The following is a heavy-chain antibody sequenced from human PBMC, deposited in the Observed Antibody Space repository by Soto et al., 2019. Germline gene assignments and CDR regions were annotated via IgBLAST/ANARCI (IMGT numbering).Heavy chain of an antibody. Sequence: SETLSLTCTVSGGSISSYYWSWIRQPPGKGLEWIGYIYYSGSTNYNPSLKSRVTISVDTSKNQFSLKLSSVTAADTAVYYCARGAGYSIRTFIDYWGQGTLVTVSS. CDR1: GGSISSYY. V-gene: IGHV4-59*01. CDR2: IYYSGST. D-gene: IGHD4-4*01. CDR3: ARGAGYSIRTFIDY. J-gene: IGHJ4*02.